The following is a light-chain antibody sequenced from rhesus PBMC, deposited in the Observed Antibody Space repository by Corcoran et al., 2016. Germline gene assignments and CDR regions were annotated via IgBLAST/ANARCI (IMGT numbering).Light chain of an antibody. CDR3: QQGYSYPWT. J-gene: IGKJ1*01. CDR2: GAS. CDR1: QSLSNF. V-gene: IGKV1S9*01. Sequence: DIQMTQSPSSLSASVGDRVTIACQASQSLSNFLSWYQQKAGKTPKLLFYGASRLQSGLPSRFSGSGSGTDFTLTISSLQPEDFATYYCQQGYSYPWTFGQGTRVEIK.